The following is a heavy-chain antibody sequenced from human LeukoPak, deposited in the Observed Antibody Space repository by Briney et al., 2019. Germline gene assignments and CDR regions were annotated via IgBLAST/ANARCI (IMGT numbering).Heavy chain of an antibody. CDR1: GFTFSSYA. V-gene: IGHV3-30-3*01. J-gene: IGHJ4*02. D-gene: IGHD6-13*01. Sequence: GGSLRLSCAASGFTFSSYAMHWVRQAPGKGLEWVAVISYDGSNKYYADSVKGRFTISRDNSKNTLYLQMNSLRAGDTAVYYCAREGTAAATGGFDYWGQGTLVTVSS. CDR2: ISYDGSNK. CDR3: AREGTAAATGGFDY.